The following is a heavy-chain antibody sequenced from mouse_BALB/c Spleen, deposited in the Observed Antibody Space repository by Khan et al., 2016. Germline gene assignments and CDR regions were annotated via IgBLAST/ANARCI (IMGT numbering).Heavy chain of an antibody. V-gene: IGHV3-1*02. J-gene: IGHJ1*01. CDR1: GYSITSGYS. CDR3: ARLRDWYFDV. Sequence: EVQLQESGPDLVKPSQSLSLTCTVTGYSITSGYSCHWIRQFPGNKLEWMGYIHYSGSTNYNPSLKSRISNTRDTSKNQFFLQLNSVTTEDTATYYCARLRDWYFDVWGAGTTVTVSS. D-gene: IGHD1-1*01. CDR2: IHYSGST.